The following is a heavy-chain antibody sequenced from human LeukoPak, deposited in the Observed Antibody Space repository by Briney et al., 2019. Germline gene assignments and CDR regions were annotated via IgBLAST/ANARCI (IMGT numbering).Heavy chain of an antibody. D-gene: IGHD3-22*01. CDR2: ISYDGSNK. CDR1: GFTFSSYA. J-gene: IGHJ4*02. CDR3: AKVHLTYYYDSSGYGFQDY. Sequence: GRSLRLSCEASGFTFSSYAIHWVRQAPGKGLGWVAVISYDGSNKYYGDSVKGRFTVSRDNSKNTVYLQMNSLRAEDTAVYYCAKVHLTYYYDSSGYGFQDYWGQGTLVTVSS. V-gene: IGHV3-30*18.